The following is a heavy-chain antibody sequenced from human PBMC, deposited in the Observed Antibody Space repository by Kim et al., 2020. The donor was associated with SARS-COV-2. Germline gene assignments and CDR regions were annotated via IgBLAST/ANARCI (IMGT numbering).Heavy chain of an antibody. Sequence: GGSLRLSCAASGFTFSNAWMSWVRQAPGKGLEWVGRIKSKTDGGTTDYAAPVKGRFTISRDDSKNTLYLQMNSLKTEDTAVYYCTTLTVVTAIRVYWGQGTLVTVSS. V-gene: IGHV3-15*01. CDR3: TTLTVVTAIRVY. J-gene: IGHJ4*02. CDR2: IKSKTDGGTT. D-gene: IGHD2-21*02. CDR1: GFTFSNAW.